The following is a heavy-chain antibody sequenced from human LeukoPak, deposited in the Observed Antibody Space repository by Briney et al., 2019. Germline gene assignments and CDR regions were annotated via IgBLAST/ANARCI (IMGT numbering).Heavy chain of an antibody. V-gene: IGHV1-2*02. D-gene: IGHD3-10*01. CDR3: ARARALGEATGNFDS. CDR1: GYTFTDYY. J-gene: IGHJ4*02. CDR2: INPNSGGT. Sequence: ASVKVSCKASGYTFTDYYIHWVRQAPGQGLEWMGWINPNSGGTNYAQNFQGRVTMTRDTSISTAYMDLSRLKSDDTAVYYCARARALGEATGNFDSWGQGTLVTVSS.